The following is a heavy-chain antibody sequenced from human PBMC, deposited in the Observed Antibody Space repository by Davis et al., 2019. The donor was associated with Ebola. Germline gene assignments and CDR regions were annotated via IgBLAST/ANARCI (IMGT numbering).Heavy chain of an antibody. CDR2: INAGNGNT. V-gene: IGHV1-3*01. D-gene: IGHD4-17*01. J-gene: IGHJ4*02. CDR3: ARESYGDYPSDY. CDR1: GYTFTSYA. Sequence: ASVKVSCKASGYTFTSYAMHWVRQAPGQRLEWMGWINAGNGNTKYSQKFQGRVIITRDTSANTVYMELSSLGFVDTAVYYCARESYGDYPSDYWGKGTLFIVPS.